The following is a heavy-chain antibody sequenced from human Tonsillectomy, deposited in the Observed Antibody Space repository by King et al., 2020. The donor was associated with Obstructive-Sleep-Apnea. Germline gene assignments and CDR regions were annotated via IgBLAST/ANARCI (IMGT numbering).Heavy chain of an antibody. CDR2: MNPNSGNT. Sequence: QLVQSGAEVKKPGASVKVSCKASGYTFTSYDVHWVRQATGQGLEWMGWMNPNSGNTGYEQKFQGRVTMTRNTSISTAYMELSSLRSEDTAVYYCARVGRYGDYFDYWGQGTLVTVSS. CDR3: ARVGRYGDYFDY. D-gene: IGHD4-17*01. J-gene: IGHJ4*02. CDR1: GYTFTSYD. V-gene: IGHV1-8*01.